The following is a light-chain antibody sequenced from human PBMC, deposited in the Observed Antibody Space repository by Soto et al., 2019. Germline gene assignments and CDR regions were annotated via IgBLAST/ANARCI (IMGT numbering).Light chain of an antibody. Sequence: QSVLTQPASVSGSPGQSITISCTGTSSDVGGYNYVSWYQQHPGKAPKLMIYEVSNRLSGVSNRFSGSKSGNTASLTISGLQAEDEADYYCSSYTSSSTPVVFGGGTKLTVL. CDR1: SSDVGGYNY. CDR3: SSYTSSSTPVV. V-gene: IGLV2-14*01. CDR2: EVS. J-gene: IGLJ2*01.